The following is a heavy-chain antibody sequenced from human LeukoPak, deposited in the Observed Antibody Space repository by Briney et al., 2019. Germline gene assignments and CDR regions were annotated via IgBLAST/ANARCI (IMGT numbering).Heavy chain of an antibody. CDR1: GFTFSSYS. CDR2: ISCSSSYI. CDR3: ARGNDIVATILLWASWFDP. J-gene: IGHJ5*02. V-gene: IGHV3-21*01. Sequence: GGSLRLSCAASGFTFSSYSMNWVRQAPGKGLEWVSSISCSSSYIYYADSVMGRFTISRDNAKNSLYLQMNSLRAEDTAVYYCARGNDIVATILLWASWFDPWGQGTLVTVSS. D-gene: IGHD5-12*01.